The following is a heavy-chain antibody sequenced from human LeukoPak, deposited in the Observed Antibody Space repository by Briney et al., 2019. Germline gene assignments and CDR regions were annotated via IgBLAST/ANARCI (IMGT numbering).Heavy chain of an antibody. Sequence: GGSLRLSCAASGFTFSSYGMHWVRQAPGQGLEWVAVISYDGSNKYYADSVKGRFTISRDNSKNTLYLQMNSLRAEDTAVYYCAKGDGRQWLAGHAFDIWGQGTMVTVSS. J-gene: IGHJ3*02. CDR2: ISYDGSNK. CDR1: GFTFSSYG. V-gene: IGHV3-30*18. CDR3: AKGDGRQWLAGHAFDI. D-gene: IGHD6-19*01.